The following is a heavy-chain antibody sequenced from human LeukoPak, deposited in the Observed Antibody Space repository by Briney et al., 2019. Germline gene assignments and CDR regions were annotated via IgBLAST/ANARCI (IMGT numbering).Heavy chain of an antibody. Sequence: ASVKVSCKASGYTFTSYAMHWVRQAPGQRLEWMGWINAGNGNTKYSQKFQGRVTITRDTSASTAYMELSSLRSEDTAVYYCARPAGYQLPKEMFLYYWGQGTLVTVSS. J-gene: IGHJ4*02. CDR3: ARPAGYQLPKEMFLYY. V-gene: IGHV1-3*01. D-gene: IGHD2-2*01. CDR1: GYTFTSYA. CDR2: INAGNGNT.